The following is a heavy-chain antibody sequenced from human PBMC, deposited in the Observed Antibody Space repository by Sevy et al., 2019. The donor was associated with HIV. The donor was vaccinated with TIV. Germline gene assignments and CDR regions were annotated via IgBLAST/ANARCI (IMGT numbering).Heavy chain of an antibody. J-gene: IGHJ4*02. D-gene: IGHD3-22*01. CDR3: ARVGYYDSSGYYLDY. Sequence: GGSLRLSCAASGFTFSSYWMNWVRQAPGKGLEWVANIKQDGSEKYYVDSVKGRFTISRDNAKNSLYLQMNSLRAEDTAVYYCARVGYYDSSGYYLDYWGQGTLVTVSS. CDR1: GFTFSSYW. CDR2: IKQDGSEK. V-gene: IGHV3-7*03.